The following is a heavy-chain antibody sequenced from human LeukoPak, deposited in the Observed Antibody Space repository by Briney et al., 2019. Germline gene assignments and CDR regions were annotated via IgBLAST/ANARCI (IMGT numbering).Heavy chain of an antibody. CDR3: ARDAWIQLFDAFDI. CDR1: GLTFSSYS. Sequence: PGGSLRLSCAASGLTFSSYSMNWVRQAPGKGLEWVSSISSSSSYIYYADSVKGRFTISRDNAKNSLYLQMNSLRAEDTAVYYCARDAWIQLFDAFDIWGQGTMVTVSS. CDR2: ISSSSSYI. J-gene: IGHJ3*02. D-gene: IGHD5-18*01. V-gene: IGHV3-21*01.